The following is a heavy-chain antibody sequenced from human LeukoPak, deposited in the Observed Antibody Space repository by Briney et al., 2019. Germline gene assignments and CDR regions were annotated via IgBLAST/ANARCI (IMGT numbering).Heavy chain of an antibody. J-gene: IGHJ4*02. CDR2: INPNSGGT. Sequence: ASVKVSCKASGYTFTGYYMHRVRQAPGQGLEWMGWINPNSGGTNYAQKFQGRVTMTRDTSISTAYMELSRLRSDDTAVYYCARDSYYYDSSGYYYYWGQGTLVTVSS. V-gene: IGHV1-2*02. CDR1: GYTFTGYY. CDR3: ARDSYYYDSSGYYYY. D-gene: IGHD3-22*01.